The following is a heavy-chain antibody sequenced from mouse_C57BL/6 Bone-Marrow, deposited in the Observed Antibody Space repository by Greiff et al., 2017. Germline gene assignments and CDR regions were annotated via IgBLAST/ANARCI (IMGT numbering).Heavy chain of an antibody. V-gene: IGHV5-6*01. CDR2: ISSGGSYT. J-gene: IGHJ3*01. Sequence: EVQRVESGGDLVKPGGSLKLSCAASGFTFSSYGMSWVRQTPDKRLEWVATISSGGSYTYYPDSVQGRFTISRANAKNPLYLQMSSLKSEDTAMYYCARRWLLRTWFAYWGQGTLVTVSA. CDR3: ARRWLLRTWFAY. D-gene: IGHD2-3*01. CDR1: GFTFSSYG.